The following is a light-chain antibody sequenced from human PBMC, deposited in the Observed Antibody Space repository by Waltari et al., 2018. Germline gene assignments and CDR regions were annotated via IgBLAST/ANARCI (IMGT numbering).Light chain of an antibody. CDR3: QVWDANTDPGV. V-gene: IGLV3-21*04. Sequence: SYVLTQPPSVSVAPGKTASITCGGNNIESKSVHWYQQKPGQAPMLVISYDSDRPSGIPGRFSGSNSGNTATLTISRVEAGDEADDYCQVWDANTDPGVFGTGTEVTVL. J-gene: IGLJ1*01. CDR2: YDS. CDR1: NIESKS.